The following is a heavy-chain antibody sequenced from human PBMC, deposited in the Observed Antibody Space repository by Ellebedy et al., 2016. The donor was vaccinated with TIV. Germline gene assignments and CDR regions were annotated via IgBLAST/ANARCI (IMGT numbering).Heavy chain of an antibody. J-gene: IGHJ3*02. Sequence: GESLKISCAASGFTFTTYSMNWVRQAPGKGRAWVSYIGSRTSKIYYADSVKGRFTISRDNAKNSLYLQMNSLRDEDTAVYYCARGGGERLRYAFDIWGHGTLVTVSS. D-gene: IGHD1-26*01. CDR3: ARGGGERLRYAFDI. CDR1: GFTFTTYS. V-gene: IGHV3-48*02. CDR2: IGSRTSKI.